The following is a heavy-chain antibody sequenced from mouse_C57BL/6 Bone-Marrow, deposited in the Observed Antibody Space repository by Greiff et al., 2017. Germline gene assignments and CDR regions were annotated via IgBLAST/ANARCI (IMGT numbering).Heavy chain of an antibody. CDR1: GYTFTDYY. CDR3: ARRLLRSYFDY. D-gene: IGHD1-1*01. J-gene: IGHJ2*01. Sequence: VQLQQSGPELVKPGASVKISCKASGYTFTDYYMNWVKQSHGKSLEWIGDINPNNGGTSYNQKFKGKATLTVDKSSSTAYMELRSLTSEDSAVYYCARRLLRSYFDYWGQGTTLTVSS. CDR2: INPNNGGT. V-gene: IGHV1-26*01.